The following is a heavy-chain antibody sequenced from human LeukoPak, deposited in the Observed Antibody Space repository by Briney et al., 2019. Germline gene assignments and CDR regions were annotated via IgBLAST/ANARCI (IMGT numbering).Heavy chain of an antibody. CDR3: AGGQMFTSGGFDD. Sequence: GGSLRLSCAASGFTFSSYGMHWVRQAPGKGLEWVASIWYDGSNKYYADSVRGRFTISRDKSKNTVNLQMNSLRAEDTALYYCAGGQMFTSGGFDDWGQGTLVTVSS. D-gene: IGHD6-19*01. J-gene: IGHJ4*02. V-gene: IGHV3-33*01. CDR1: GFTFSSYG. CDR2: IWYDGSNK.